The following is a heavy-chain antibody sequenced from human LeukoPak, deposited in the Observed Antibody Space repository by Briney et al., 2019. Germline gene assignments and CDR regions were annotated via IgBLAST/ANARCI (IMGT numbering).Heavy chain of an antibody. D-gene: IGHD6-19*01. V-gene: IGHV3-21*01. Sequence: PGGSLRLSCAASGFTFSSYSMNWVRQAPGKGLEWVSSISSSSSYIYYADSVKGRFTISRDNAKNSLYLQMNSPRAEDTAVYYCARDHVAVAGTDFDYWGQGTLVTVSS. CDR2: ISSSSSYI. J-gene: IGHJ4*02. CDR3: ARDHVAVAGTDFDY. CDR1: GFTFSSYS.